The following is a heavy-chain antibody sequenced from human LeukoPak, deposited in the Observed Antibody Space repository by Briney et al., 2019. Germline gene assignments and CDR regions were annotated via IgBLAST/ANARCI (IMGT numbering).Heavy chain of an antibody. D-gene: IGHD1-26*01. V-gene: IGHV4-31*03. CDR1: GGSISSGGYY. CDR3: ARGGGSDDFDF. Sequence: SETLSLTCTVSGGSISSGGYYWSWIRQHPGKGLEWIGYIYNSGSTYYNPSLKSRVTISVDTSKNQLSLKVSSVTAADTAVYYCARGGGSDDFDFWGQGTLVTVSS. J-gene: IGHJ4*02. CDR2: IYNSGST.